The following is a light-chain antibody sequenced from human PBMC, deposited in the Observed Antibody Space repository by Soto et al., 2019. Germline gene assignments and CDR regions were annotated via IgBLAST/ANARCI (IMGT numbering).Light chain of an antibody. Sequence: QSVLTQPPSASGTPGQRVPISCSGSSSNIGTNTVNWYQQFPGTAPKLLIYSSNQRPSGVPDRFSGSKSGTSASLAISGLPSEDEADYYCAAWDDSLNGPVFGGGTKVTVL. CDR2: SSN. V-gene: IGLV1-44*01. CDR1: SSNIGTNT. J-gene: IGLJ3*02. CDR3: AAWDDSLNGPV.